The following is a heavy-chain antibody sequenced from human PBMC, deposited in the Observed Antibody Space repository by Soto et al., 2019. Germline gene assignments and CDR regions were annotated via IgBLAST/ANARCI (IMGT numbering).Heavy chain of an antibody. D-gene: IGHD6-13*01. CDR1: GGSISSGGYY. J-gene: IGHJ6*02. CDR3: ARDRQQLVRNYYYGMDV. CDR2: TYYSGST. Sequence: ASETLSLTCTVSGGSISSGGYYWSWIRQHPGKGLEWIGYTYYSGSTYYNPSLKSRVTISVDTSKNQFSLKLSSVTAADTAVYYCARDRQQLVRNYYYGMDVWGQGTTVTVSS. V-gene: IGHV4-31*03.